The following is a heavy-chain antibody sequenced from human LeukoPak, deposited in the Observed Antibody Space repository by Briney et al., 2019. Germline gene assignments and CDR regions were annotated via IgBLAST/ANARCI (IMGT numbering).Heavy chain of an antibody. J-gene: IGHJ4*02. V-gene: IGHV4-4*07. D-gene: IGHD6-19*01. CDR2: IYTSGST. CDR1: GGSFSVYY. Sequence: PSETLALTCAVYGGSFSVYYWSWIRQPAGKGLEWIGRIYTSGSTNYNPSLKSRVTMSVDTPKNQLSLKLSSVPAADTAVYYCARDLKQWTIFDYWGQATLVTVYS. CDR3: ARDLKQWTIFDY.